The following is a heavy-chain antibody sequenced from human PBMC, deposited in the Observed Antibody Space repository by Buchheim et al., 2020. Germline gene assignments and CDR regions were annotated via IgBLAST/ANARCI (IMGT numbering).Heavy chain of an antibody. CDR2: ISSSSSYT. J-gene: IGHJ4*02. V-gene: IGHV3-11*06. CDR3: ASSLTWIQLWNY. Sequence: QVQLVESGGGLVKPGGSLRLSCAASGFTFSDYYMSWIRQAPGKGLEWVSYISSSSSYTNYADSVKCRFTISRDNAQHSLYLQMNSPRAEDTAVYYCASSLTWIQLWNYWGQGTL. D-gene: IGHD5-18*01. CDR1: GFTFSDYY.